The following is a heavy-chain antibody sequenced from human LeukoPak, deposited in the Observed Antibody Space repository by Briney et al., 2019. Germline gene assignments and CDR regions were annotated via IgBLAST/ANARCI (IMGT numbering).Heavy chain of an antibody. V-gene: IGHV1-46*01. D-gene: IGHD1-14*01. CDR3: ASGPARTAFDY. CDR2: INPSGGST. CDR1: GYTFTSYY. J-gene: IGHJ4*02. Sequence: ASVKVSCKASGYTFTSYYMHWVRQAPGQGLEWMGIINPSGGSTSYAQKFQGRVTMTRDMSTSTVYMELSSLRSEDTAVYYRASGPARTAFDYWGQGTLVTVSS.